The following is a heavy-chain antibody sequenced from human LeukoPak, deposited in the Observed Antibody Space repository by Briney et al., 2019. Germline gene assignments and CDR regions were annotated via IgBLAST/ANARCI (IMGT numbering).Heavy chain of an antibody. V-gene: IGHV3-53*01. Sequence: GGSLRLSCAASGFTVSSNYMSWVRQAPGKGLEWVSVIYSGGSTYYADSVKGRFTISRDNSKNTLYLQMNSLRAEDTAVYYCARTLYSGSYYSDYWGQGTLVTVSS. CDR3: ARTLYSGSYYSDY. J-gene: IGHJ4*02. D-gene: IGHD1-26*01. CDR1: GFTVSSNY. CDR2: IYSGGST.